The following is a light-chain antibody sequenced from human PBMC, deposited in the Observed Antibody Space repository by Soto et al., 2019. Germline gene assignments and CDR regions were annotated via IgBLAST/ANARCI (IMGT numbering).Light chain of an antibody. CDR3: QQYGSSPT. CDR1: QSVSSSY. CDR2: GAS. J-gene: IGKJ1*01. Sequence: DIVLTQSPGTLSLSPGERATLSCRASQSVSSSYLAWYQHKPGQAPRLLIYGASSRATGIPDRFSGSGSGTDFTFTISRLEPEDCAVYYCQQYGSSPTFGQGTKVEIK. V-gene: IGKV3-20*01.